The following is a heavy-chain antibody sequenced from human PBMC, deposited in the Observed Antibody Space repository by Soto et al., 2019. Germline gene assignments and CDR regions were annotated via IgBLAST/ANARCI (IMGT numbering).Heavy chain of an antibody. CDR3: ARPLGGSGAAGDWCDP. V-gene: IGHV4-39*01. D-gene: IGHD3-10*01. J-gene: IGHJ5*02. CDR2: IYYSGST. CDR1: GGSISSSSYY. Sequence: QLQLQESGPGLVKPSETLSLTCTVSGGSISSSSYYWGWIRQPPGKGLEWIGSIYYSGSTYYNPSLKSRVTISVDTSKNQFSRKLSSVTAADTAVYYCARPLGGSGAAGDWCDPWGQGTLVTVSS.